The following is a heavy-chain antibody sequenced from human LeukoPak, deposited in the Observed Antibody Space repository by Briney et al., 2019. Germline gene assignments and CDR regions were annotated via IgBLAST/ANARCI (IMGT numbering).Heavy chain of an antibody. CDR3: AREGVAGTA. CDR2: IYTSGST. J-gene: IGHJ4*02. V-gene: IGHV4-61*02. Sequence: SQTLSLTCTVSGGSISSGSYYWSWIRQPAGKGLEWIGRIYTSGSTNYSPSLKSRVTISVDTSKNQFSLKLSSVTAADTAVYYCAREGVAGTAWGQGTLVTVSS. D-gene: IGHD6-19*01. CDR1: GGSISSGSYY.